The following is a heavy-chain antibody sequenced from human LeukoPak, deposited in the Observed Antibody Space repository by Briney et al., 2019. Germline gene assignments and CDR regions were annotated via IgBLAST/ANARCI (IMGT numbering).Heavy chain of an antibody. D-gene: IGHD6-19*01. J-gene: IGHJ4*02. Sequence: GGSLRLSCAASGFTFSTYWMHWVRQAPGKGLEWVAVISYDGSNKYYADSVKGRFTISRDNSKNTLYLQMNSLRAEDTAVYYCAKDIIKGIAVAGREDYWGQGTLVTVSS. CDR1: GFTFSTYW. CDR3: AKDIIKGIAVAGREDY. CDR2: ISYDGSNK. V-gene: IGHV3-30*18.